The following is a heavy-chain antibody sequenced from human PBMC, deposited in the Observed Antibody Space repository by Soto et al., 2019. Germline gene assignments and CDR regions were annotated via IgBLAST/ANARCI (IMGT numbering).Heavy chain of an antibody. D-gene: IGHD3-22*01. V-gene: IGHV3-53*01. Sequence: EVQLVESGGGLIQPGRSLRLSCAASGFSVSSNYMSWVRQAPGKGLEWVSVFYTDGSRYYADSVKGRCTMSRDTSKNTLNLQMNSLRAEDTAVYYCTREDYYGSKMHGMDVWGQGTTVTVSS. J-gene: IGHJ6*02. CDR3: TREDYYGSKMHGMDV. CDR1: GFSVSSNY. CDR2: FYTDGSR.